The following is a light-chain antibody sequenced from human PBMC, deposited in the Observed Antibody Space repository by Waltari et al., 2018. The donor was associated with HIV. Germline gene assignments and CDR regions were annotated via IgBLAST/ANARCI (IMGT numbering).Light chain of an antibody. Sequence: LTQSPVSLSLSPGERATLSCWASQTINSNFLAWYQQRLGLPPSLLIYDASKRASGVPDRFSGAGSGTDFTLTINRLDPEDSAVYFCQQYSSSPWTFGQGTKV. CDR2: DAS. CDR3: QQYSSSPWT. J-gene: IGKJ1*01. V-gene: IGKV3D-20*01. CDR1: QTINSNF.